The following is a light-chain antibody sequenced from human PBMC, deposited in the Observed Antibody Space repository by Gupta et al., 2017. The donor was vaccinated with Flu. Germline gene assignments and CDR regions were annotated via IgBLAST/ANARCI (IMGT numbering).Light chain of an antibody. CDR3: QQYNNWPYT. Sequence: EIVMPQSPAPLSVSPGERATLSCRASQSVSSNLAWYQQKPGQAPRLLIYGASTRATGIPARFSGSGSGTEFTLTISSLQSEDFAFYYCQQYNNWPYTFGQGTKLEIK. J-gene: IGKJ2*01. CDR1: QSVSSN. CDR2: GAS. V-gene: IGKV3-15*01.